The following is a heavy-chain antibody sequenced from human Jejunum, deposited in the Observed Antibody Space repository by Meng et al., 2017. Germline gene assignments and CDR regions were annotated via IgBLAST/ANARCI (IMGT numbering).Heavy chain of an antibody. Sequence: HVLLQRPGPGLAKSPGTLPLTCAISGAFTRSSDRWTWVRQAPGGGLEWIGEVWHSGATYYNPSLESRLTISIDTSNNRFSLELSSATAADTAVYYCARGVLERYFDYWGQGALVTVSS. J-gene: IGHJ4*02. V-gene: IGHV4-4*03. CDR3: ARGVLERYFDY. CDR2: VWHSGAT. CDR1: GAFTRSSDR. D-gene: IGHD3-10*01.